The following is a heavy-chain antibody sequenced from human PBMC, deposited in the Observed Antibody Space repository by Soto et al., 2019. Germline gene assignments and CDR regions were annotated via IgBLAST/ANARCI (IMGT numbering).Heavy chain of an antibody. Sequence: PSETLSLTCAVYSGSFTTYYWSWIRQPPGKGLEWIGEINDSGSYNYNPSLRSRVTISVDTSKKQFSLKLTSVTAADTAVYYCAREVRFRGYSRSRKAFDPWGQGTLVTVSS. CDR1: SGSFTTYY. CDR2: INDSGSY. V-gene: IGHV4-34*01. J-gene: IGHJ5*02. D-gene: IGHD6-13*01. CDR3: AREVRFRGYSRSRKAFDP.